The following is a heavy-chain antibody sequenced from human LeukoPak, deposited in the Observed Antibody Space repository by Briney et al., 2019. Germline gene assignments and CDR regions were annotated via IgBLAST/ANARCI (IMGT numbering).Heavy chain of an antibody. CDR3: ATYTHWVAGDV. D-gene: IGHD3-16*01. V-gene: IGHV3-7*01. J-gene: IGHJ6*02. CDR2: MNQDGSAK. Sequence: GGSLRLSCAASGFTFSDSWMSWVRQAPGKGLEWVANMNQDGSAKGYVDSVKGRFTISRDNARNSLYLQISSLRPEDTAVYYCATYTHWVAGDVWGQGTTVTVSS. CDR1: GFTFSDSW.